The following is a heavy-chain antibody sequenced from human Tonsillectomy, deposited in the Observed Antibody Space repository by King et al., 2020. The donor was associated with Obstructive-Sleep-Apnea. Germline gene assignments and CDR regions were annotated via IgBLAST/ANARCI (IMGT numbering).Heavy chain of an antibody. Sequence: VQLQESGPGLVKPSQTLSLTCTVSGGSISSGGDYWSWIRQHPGKGLEWFGYIYHTGNAHYNPSLQSRVTISVDTSKNQFSLQVNSVTAADTAVYYCARFNYDSSGFYWYFDIWGRGSPVTVSS. D-gene: IGHD3-22*01. CDR1: GGSISSGGDY. J-gene: IGHJ2*01. CDR3: ARFNYDSSGFYWYFDI. CDR2: IYHTGNA. V-gene: IGHV4-31*03.